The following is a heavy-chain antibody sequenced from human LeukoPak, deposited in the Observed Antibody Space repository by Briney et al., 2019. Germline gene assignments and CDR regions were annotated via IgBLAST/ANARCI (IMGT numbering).Heavy chain of an antibody. D-gene: IGHD6-6*01. Sequence: GESLQISCKGSGYTFTNYWIGWVRQTPGKGLEWMGVIYPGDSDTRYSPSFQGQVTISADKSIKTAYLQWNSLKASDTAMYYCARHYSSSSGDAFDIWGQGTMVTVSS. V-gene: IGHV5-51*01. CDR2: IYPGDSDT. CDR1: GYTFTNYW. CDR3: ARHYSSSSGDAFDI. J-gene: IGHJ3*02.